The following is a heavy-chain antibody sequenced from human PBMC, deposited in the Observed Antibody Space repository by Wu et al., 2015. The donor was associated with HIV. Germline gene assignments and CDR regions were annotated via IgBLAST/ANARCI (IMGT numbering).Heavy chain of an antibody. D-gene: IGHD2-2*01. V-gene: IGHV1-69*13. CDR2: IIPILNTA. Sequence: QVQLVQSGAEVKKPGSSVKVSCRTSGDTFSSSAINWVRQAPGQGLEWMGRIIPILNTADYAQQFQGRVTVTADESTSTAYMDLNNLRSEDTAVYYCLRARYRSSVYKDAFAIWGQGTLVTVSS. CDR1: GDTFSSSA. J-gene: IGHJ3*02. CDR3: LRARYRSSVYKDAFAI.